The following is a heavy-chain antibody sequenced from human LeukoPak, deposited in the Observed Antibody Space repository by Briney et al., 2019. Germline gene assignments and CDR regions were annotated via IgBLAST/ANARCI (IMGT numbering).Heavy chain of an antibody. CDR1: GFTFSSYS. Sequence: GGSLRLSCAASGFTFSSYSMNWVRQAPGKGLEWVSSISSSSSYIYYADSVKGRFTISRDNAKNSLYLQMNSLRAEDTAVYYCARMGEYSSSRLRWFDPWGQGTLVTVSS. CDR2: ISSSSSYI. V-gene: IGHV3-21*04. D-gene: IGHD6-6*01. CDR3: ARMGEYSSSRLRWFDP. J-gene: IGHJ5*02.